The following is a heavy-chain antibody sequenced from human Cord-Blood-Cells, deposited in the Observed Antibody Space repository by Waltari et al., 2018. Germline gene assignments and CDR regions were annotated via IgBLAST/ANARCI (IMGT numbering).Heavy chain of an antibody. Sequence: QVQLVQSGAEVKKPGSSVKVSCKASGGTFSSYAISWVRQAPGQGLEWMGGIIPIFGTANYAQKVQGRGTITADESTSTAYMELSSLRSEDTAVYYCARDPVSSGWFDYFDYWGQGTLVTVSS. CDR2: IIPIFGTA. D-gene: IGHD6-19*01. J-gene: IGHJ4*02. CDR3: ARDPVSSGWFDYFDY. CDR1: GGTFSSYA. V-gene: IGHV1-69*01.